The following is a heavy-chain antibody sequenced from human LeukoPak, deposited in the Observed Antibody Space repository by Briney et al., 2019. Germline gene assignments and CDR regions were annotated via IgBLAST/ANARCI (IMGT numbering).Heavy chain of an antibody. Sequence: GGSLRLSCLASGLTFSSYTMNWVRQVPGKGLEWVSSIRTGSTYIYYRDSVKGRFTISRDDAKNSLYLQMSSLRAGDTAVYFCTRELVSDYWGQGTLVTVS. CDR2: IRTGSTYI. J-gene: IGHJ4*02. CDR1: GLTFSSYT. V-gene: IGHV3-21*06. CDR3: TRELVSDY. D-gene: IGHD3-3*02.